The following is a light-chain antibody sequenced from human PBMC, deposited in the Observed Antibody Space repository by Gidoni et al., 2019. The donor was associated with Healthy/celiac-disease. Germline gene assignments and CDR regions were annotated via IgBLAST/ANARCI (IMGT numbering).Light chain of an antibody. CDR2: DAS. CDR3: QQRSNWPLFT. J-gene: IGKJ3*01. CDR1: QSVSRY. Sequence: EIVFTQSPATLSLSPGERATLSCRASQSVSRYLAWYQQKPGQAPRLLIYDASNRATGIPARFSGSGSGTDFTLTISSLEPEDFAVYYCQQRSNWPLFTFGPGTKVDIK. V-gene: IGKV3-11*01.